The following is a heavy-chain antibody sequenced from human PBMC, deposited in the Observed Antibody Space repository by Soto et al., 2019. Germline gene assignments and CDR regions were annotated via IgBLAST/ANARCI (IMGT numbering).Heavy chain of an antibody. V-gene: IGHV3-21*01. J-gene: IGHJ3*02. Sequence: GGSLRLSCAASGFTFSSYSMNWVRQAPGKGLEWVSSISSSSSYIYYADSVKGRFTISRDNAKNSLYLQMNSLRAEDTAVYYGARDTNIVVVPAARSAFDIWGQGTMVTVSS. CDR3: ARDTNIVVVPAARSAFDI. D-gene: IGHD2-2*01. CDR2: ISSSSSYI. CDR1: GFTFSSYS.